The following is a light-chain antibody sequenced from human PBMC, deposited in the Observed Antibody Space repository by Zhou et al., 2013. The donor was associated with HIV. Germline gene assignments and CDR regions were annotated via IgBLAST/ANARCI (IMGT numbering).Light chain of an antibody. J-gene: IGKJ1*01. CDR2: ETS. CDR3: QQYNSYWT. V-gene: IGKV1-5*03. Sequence: IQMTQSPSIVSASLGVRVTITCRANETVGRSLAWYQQKRGKAPSLVIYETSILDKGVPSRFAGSGSGTEFILTITSLQPDDLGTYFCQQYNSYWTFGQGTKVEIK. CDR1: ETVGRS.